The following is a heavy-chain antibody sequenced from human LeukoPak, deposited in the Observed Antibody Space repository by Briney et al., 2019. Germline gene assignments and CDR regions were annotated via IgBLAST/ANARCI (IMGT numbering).Heavy chain of an antibody. Sequence: GGCLRLSCAASGFTFSSYAMHWVRQAPGKGLEWVAVISYDGSNKYYADSVKGRFTISRDNSKNTLYLQMNSLGAEDTAVYYCARDWGVWLSYYFDYWGQGTLVTVSS. CDR1: GFTFSSYA. CDR2: ISYDGSNK. V-gene: IGHV3-30-3*01. D-gene: IGHD3-16*01. CDR3: ARDWGVWLSYYFDY. J-gene: IGHJ4*02.